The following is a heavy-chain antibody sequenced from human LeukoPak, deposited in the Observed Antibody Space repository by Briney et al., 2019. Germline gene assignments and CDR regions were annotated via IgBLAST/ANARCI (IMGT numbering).Heavy chain of an antibody. V-gene: IGHV4-4*07. J-gene: IGHJ4*02. CDR3: ARHRHPPKQWLVLWGHPFDY. D-gene: IGHD6-19*01. CDR2: IYTSGST. CDR1: GGSISSYY. Sequence: PSETLSLTCTVSGGSISSYYWSWIRQPAGKGLEWIGRIYTSGSTNYNPSLKSRVTISVDTSKNQFSLKLSSVTAADTAVYYCARHRHPPKQWLVLWGHPFDYWGQGTLVTVSS.